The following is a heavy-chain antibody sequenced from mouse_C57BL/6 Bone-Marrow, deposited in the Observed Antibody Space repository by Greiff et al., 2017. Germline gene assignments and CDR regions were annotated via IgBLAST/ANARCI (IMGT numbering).Heavy chain of an antibody. Sequence: EVQLQQSGAELVRPGASVKLSCTASGFNIKNYYMHWVKQRPEQGLEWIGRIDPADGYTKYAPKFQGKATMTADTSSNTAYLQLSSLTTEDTAVYYCTTKGTRRAGFAYWGQGTSVTVSS. CDR2: IDPADGYT. J-gene: IGHJ2*02. D-gene: IGHD3-1*01. CDR3: TTKGTRRAGFAY. CDR1: GFNIKNYY. V-gene: IGHV14-1*01.